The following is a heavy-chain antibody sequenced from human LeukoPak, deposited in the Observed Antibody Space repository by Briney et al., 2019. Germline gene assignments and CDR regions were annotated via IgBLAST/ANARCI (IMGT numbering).Heavy chain of an antibody. CDR3: ARDLYDILTGMGYYYYMDV. CDR1: GFTFSSYS. CDR2: ISSSSSYT. J-gene: IGHJ6*03. D-gene: IGHD3-9*01. V-gene: IGHV3-21*01. Sequence: GGSLRLSCAASGFTFSSYSMNWVRQAPGKGLEWVSSISSSSSYTYYADSVKGRFTISRDNAKNSLYLQMNSLRAEDTAVYYCARDLYDILTGMGYYYYMDVWGKGTTVTVSS.